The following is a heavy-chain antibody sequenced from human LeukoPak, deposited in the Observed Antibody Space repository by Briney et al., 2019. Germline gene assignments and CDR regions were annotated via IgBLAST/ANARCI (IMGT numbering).Heavy chain of an antibody. CDR3: AKDLNGVVGASID. CDR2: ISGYGGGT. Sequence: GGSLRLSCAASGFTFHGYAMQWVRQAPGKGLEWVSLISGYGGGTFYADSVKGRFTISRDNSRNSLYLQMNSLRTEDTAFYYCAKDLNGVVGASIDWGQGTLVTVSS. CDR1: GFTFHGYA. D-gene: IGHD1-26*01. V-gene: IGHV3-43*02. J-gene: IGHJ4*02.